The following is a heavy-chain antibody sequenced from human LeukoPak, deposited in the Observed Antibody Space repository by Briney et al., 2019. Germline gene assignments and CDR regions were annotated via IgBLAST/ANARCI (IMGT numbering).Heavy chain of an antibody. CDR3: ARNSGWYFDY. D-gene: IGHD6-13*01. J-gene: IGHJ4*02. CDR1: GGSISSYY. CDR2: IYYSGTT. V-gene: IGHV4-59*08. Sequence: SETLSLTCTVSGGSISSYYWNWIRQAPGKGLEWIGLIYYSGTTNYNPALKSRLTMSVDTSKNQFSLNLTSVTAADTAVYFCARNSGWYFDYWGQGTLVTVSS.